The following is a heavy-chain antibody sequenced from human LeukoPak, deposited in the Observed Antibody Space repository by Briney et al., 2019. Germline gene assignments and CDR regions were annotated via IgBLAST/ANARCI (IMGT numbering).Heavy chain of an antibody. CDR2: ISSSSSYI. V-gene: IGHV3-21*01. J-gene: IGHJ6*02. CDR1: GFTFSTYW. D-gene: IGHD3-3*01. Sequence: GGSLRLSCSASGFTFSTYWMSWVRQAPGKGLEWVSSISSSSSYIYYADSVKGRFTISRDNAKNSLYLQMNSLRAEDTAVYCCARDPQLQTYYDFWSGYLGYGMDVWGQGTTVTVSS. CDR3: ARDPQLQTYYDFWSGYLGYGMDV.